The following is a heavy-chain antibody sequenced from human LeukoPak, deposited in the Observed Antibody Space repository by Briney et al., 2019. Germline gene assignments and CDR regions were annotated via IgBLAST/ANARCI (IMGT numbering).Heavy chain of an antibody. CDR3: ARSGGVIRPLDY. CDR2: IYYSGNT. CDR1: GVSISSSNSY. Sequence: SETLSLTCTVSGVSISSSNSYWGWIRQPPGKGLEWIGSIYYSGNTYYNPSLKSRVTISVDTSKNQFSLKLSSVTAADTAVYYCARSGGVIRPLDYWGQGTLVTVTS. J-gene: IGHJ4*02. V-gene: IGHV4-39*01. D-gene: IGHD1-26*01.